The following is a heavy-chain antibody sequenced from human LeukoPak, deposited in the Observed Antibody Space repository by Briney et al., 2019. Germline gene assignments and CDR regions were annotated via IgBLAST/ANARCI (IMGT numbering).Heavy chain of an antibody. D-gene: IGHD3-3*01. CDR3: VRDTSTFGVVRPSHFQH. J-gene: IGHJ1*01. CDR2: TYYRSKWYN. Sequence: SQTLSLTCAISGDSVSSNSAAWNWIRQSPSRGLEWLGRTYYRSKWYNDYAASVKSRISINPDTSKNHFSLQLNFVTPEDTAVYYCVRDTSTFGVVRPSHFQHWGQGTLVTVSS. CDR1: GDSVSSNSAA. V-gene: IGHV6-1*01.